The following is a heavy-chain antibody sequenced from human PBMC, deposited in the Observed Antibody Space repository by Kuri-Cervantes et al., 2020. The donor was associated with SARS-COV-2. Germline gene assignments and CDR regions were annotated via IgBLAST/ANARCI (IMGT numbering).Heavy chain of an antibody. J-gene: IGHJ5*02. CDR2: IYYSGST. V-gene: IGHV4-39*01. D-gene: IGHD3-3*01. CDR3: ARQMMSSITIFGVVITRNWFDP. CDR1: GGSISSYY. Sequence: SETLSLICTVSGGSISSYYWGWIRQPPGKGLEWIGSIYYSGSTYYNPSLKSRVTISVDTSKNQFSLKLSSVTAADTAVYYCARQMMSSITIFGVVITRNWFDPWGQGTLVTVSS.